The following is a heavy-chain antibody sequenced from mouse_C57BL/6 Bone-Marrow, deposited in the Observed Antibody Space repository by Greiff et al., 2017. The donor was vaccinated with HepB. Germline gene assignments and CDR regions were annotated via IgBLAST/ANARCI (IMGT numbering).Heavy chain of an antibody. V-gene: IGHV1-54*01. CDR2: INPGSGGT. J-gene: IGHJ1*03. Sequence: QVQLQQSGAELVRPGTSVKVSCKASGYAFTNYLIEWVKQRPGQGLEWIGVINPGSGGTNYNEKFKGKATLTADKSSSTAYMQLSSLTSEDSAVYFCARYLDYYGGGWYFDVWGTGTTVTVSS. D-gene: IGHD1-1*02. CDR1: GYAFTNYL. CDR3: ARYLDYYGGGWYFDV.